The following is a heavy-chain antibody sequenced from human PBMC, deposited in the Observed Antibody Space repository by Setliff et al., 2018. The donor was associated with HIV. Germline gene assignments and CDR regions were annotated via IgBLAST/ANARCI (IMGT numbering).Heavy chain of an antibody. D-gene: IGHD2-21*01. CDR3: ARDFEASCWGGDCYSGWFDS. V-gene: IGHV4-59*11. CDR1: GGSIRSHY. CDR2: IHYRGST. Sequence: SETLSLTCTVSGGSIRSHYWNWIRQSPGKGLEWIGYIHYRGSTNYNPSLKSRVIISVDMSKNQFSRKLTSVTAADTAVYYCARDFEASCWGGDCYSGWFDSWGQGILVTVSS. J-gene: IGHJ5*01.